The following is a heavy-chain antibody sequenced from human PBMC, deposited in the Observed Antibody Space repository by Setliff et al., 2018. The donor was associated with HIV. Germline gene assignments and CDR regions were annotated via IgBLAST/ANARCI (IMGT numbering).Heavy chain of an antibody. J-gene: IGHJ5*02. D-gene: IGHD6-13*01. CDR2: IYHTGST. V-gene: IGHV4-4*02. Sequence: PSETLSLTCAVSGGSISSTNWWSWVRQPPGKGLEWIGEIYHTGSTNYNPSLKGRVTISVDKSKNKFSLKVSSVTAADTAVYYCARILVAAAGTGFDPWGQGILVTVSS. CDR1: GGSISSTNW. CDR3: ARILVAAAGTGFDP.